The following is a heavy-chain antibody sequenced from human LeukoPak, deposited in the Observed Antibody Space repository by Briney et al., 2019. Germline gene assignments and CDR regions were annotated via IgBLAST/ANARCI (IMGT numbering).Heavy chain of an antibody. V-gene: IGHV4-39*01. CDR2: IYYPAST. CDR1: GGSIGSSGFY. J-gene: IGHJ6*02. D-gene: IGHD6-19*01. CDR3: VRHVSSGWDYYYGLDV. Sequence: SETLSLTCKVSGGSIGSSGFYWGWIRQPPGKGLEWIGSIYYPASTHYNPSLESRVTISVDTSKYQVSLTLSSVTATDTAVYYCVRHVSSGWDYYYGLDVWGQGTTVTVSS.